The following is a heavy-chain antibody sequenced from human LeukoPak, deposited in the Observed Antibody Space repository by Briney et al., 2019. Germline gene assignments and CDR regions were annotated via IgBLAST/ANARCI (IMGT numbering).Heavy chain of an antibody. Sequence: SETLSLTCTVSGGSISSSSYYWGWIRQPPGKGLEWIGNIYYSGSTYYNPSLKSRVTISVDTSKNQFSLKLSSVTAADTATYYCARLDSSGPNDYWGQGTLVIVSS. V-gene: IGHV4-39*01. CDR1: GGSISSSSYY. CDR3: ARLDSSGPNDY. CDR2: IYYSGST. J-gene: IGHJ4*02. D-gene: IGHD6-19*01.